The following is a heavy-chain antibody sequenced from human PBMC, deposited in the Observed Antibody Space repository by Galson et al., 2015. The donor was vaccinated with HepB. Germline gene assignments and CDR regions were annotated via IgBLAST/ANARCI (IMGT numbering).Heavy chain of an antibody. Sequence: SLRLSCAASGFTFSSYAMSWVRQAPGKGLEWVSAISGSGGSTYYAGSVKGRFTISRDNSKNTLYLQMNSLRAEDTAVYYCAKGPLGYCSGGSCYCVYWGQGTLVTVSS. J-gene: IGHJ4*02. CDR3: AKGPLGYCSGGSCYCVY. V-gene: IGHV3-23*01. CDR2: ISGSGGST. D-gene: IGHD2-15*01. CDR1: GFTFSSYA.